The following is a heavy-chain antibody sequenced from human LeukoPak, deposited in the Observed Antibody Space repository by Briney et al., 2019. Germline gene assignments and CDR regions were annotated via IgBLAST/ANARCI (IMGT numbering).Heavy chain of an antibody. CDR2: ITGDSNDI. CDR1: GFTFRSYA. CDR3: ARDVYQLGSYYYGMDV. V-gene: IGHV3-21*05. D-gene: IGHD2-2*02. J-gene: IGHJ6*02. Sequence: GGSLRLSCAASGFTFRSYAMNWVRQAPGKGLEWISYITGDSNDIYYADSVKGRFTISRDNAKNSLFLQMNSLRDDDTAVYYCARDVYQLGSYYYGMDVWGQGTTVTVSS.